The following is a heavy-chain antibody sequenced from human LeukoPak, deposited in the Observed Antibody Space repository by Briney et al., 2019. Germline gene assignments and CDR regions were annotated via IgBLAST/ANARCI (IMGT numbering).Heavy chain of an antibody. CDR1: GYTFTGYY. D-gene: IGHD5-12*01. Sequence: ASVKVSCKASGYTFTGYYMHWVRRAPGQGLGWMGWINPNSGGTNYAQKFQGRVTMTRDTSISTAYMELSRLRSDDTAVYYCARALLTYSGYDGFDYWGQGTLVTVSS. CDR2: INPNSGGT. CDR3: ARALLTYSGYDGFDY. V-gene: IGHV1-2*02. J-gene: IGHJ4*02.